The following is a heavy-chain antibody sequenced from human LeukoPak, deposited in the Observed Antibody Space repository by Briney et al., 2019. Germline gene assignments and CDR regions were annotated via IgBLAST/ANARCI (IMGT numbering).Heavy chain of an antibody. J-gene: IGHJ4*02. Sequence: GGSLRLSCAASGFTFSSNWMSWVRQAPGKGLEWVANIKQDGSEKYLVDSVKGRFTISRDNAKNSLYLQMNSLGAEDTAVYYCARERDDILTGYNFDYWGQGTLVTVSS. CDR1: GFTFSSNW. D-gene: IGHD3-9*01. V-gene: IGHV3-7*01. CDR2: IKQDGSEK. CDR3: ARERDDILTGYNFDY.